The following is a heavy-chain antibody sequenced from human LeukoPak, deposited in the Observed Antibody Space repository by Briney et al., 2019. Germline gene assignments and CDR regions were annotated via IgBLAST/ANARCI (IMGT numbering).Heavy chain of an antibody. D-gene: IGHD2-15*01. V-gene: IGHV1-18*04. CDR2: INPNNGNT. Sequence: VASVKVSCKTSGYTFTSYGISWVRQAPGQGLEWMGWINPNNGNTDYAQRLQGRLTVTKDTSTSTAYMELRSLRSDDTALYYCARDVGQYCSGGSCYPLGYWGQGTLVTVSS. J-gene: IGHJ4*02. CDR3: ARDVGQYCSGGSCYPLGY. CDR1: GYTFTSYG.